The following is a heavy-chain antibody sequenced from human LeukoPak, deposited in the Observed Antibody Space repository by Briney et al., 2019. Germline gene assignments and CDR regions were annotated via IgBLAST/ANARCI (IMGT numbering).Heavy chain of an antibody. CDR1: GGSINNYY. CDR2: IYYNGNT. Sequence: PSETLSLTCTLSGGSINNYYWSWIRQPPGKGLEWIGYIYYNGNTNYNPSLKSRVTISVDTSKNQFSLKLSSVTAADTAVYYCVTYYFDSSGPKKNYWGQGTLVTVSS. CDR3: VTYYFDSSGPKKNY. D-gene: IGHD3-22*01. J-gene: IGHJ4*02. V-gene: IGHV4-59*01.